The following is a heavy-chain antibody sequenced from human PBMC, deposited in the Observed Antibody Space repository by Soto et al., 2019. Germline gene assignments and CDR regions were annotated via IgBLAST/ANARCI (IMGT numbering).Heavy chain of an antibody. Sequence: PSETLSLTCTVSGGSISSGGYYWSWIRQHPGKGLEWIGYIYYSGSTYYNPSLKSRVAISVHTSKNQFSLKLSSVTGADTAVYYCAREWRITMPNDAFDIWDQVTMVTVSS. D-gene: IGHD3-10*01. V-gene: IGHV4-31*03. CDR1: GGSISSGGYY. CDR2: IYYSGST. CDR3: AREWRITMPNDAFDI. J-gene: IGHJ3*02.